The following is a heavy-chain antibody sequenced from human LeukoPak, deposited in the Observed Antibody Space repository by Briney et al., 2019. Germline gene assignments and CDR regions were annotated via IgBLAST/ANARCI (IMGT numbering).Heavy chain of an antibody. D-gene: IGHD2-2*01. J-gene: IGHJ6*02. CDR3: ATGIVVVPAAAYYYYGMDV. Sequence: ASVKVSCKVSGYTLTELSMHWVRQAPGKGLEWMGGFDPEDGETIYAQKFQGRVTMTEDTSTDTAYMELSSLRSEDTAVYYCATGIVVVPAAAYYYYGMDVWGQGTTVTVSS. V-gene: IGHV1-24*01. CDR1: GYTLTELS. CDR2: FDPEDGET.